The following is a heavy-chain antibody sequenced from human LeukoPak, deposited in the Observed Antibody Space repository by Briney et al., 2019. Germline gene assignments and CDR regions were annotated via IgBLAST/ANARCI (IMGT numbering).Heavy chain of an antibody. CDR2: INQDGSEK. CDR1: GFTFSSFW. CDR3: AKDRMTTVTIGYGMDV. J-gene: IGHJ6*02. D-gene: IGHD4-17*01. V-gene: IGHV3-7*03. Sequence: GGSLRLSCTASGFTFSSFWMSWVRQAPGKGLEWVANINQDGSEKYYVDSVKGRFTISRDNAKNSLYLQMNSLRAEDTALYYCAKDRMTTVTIGYGMDVWGQGTTVTVSS.